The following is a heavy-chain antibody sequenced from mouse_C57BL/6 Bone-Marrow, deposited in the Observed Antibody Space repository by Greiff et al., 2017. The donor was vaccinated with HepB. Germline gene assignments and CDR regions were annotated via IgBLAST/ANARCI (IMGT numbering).Heavy chain of an antibody. CDR2: IWTGGGT. D-gene: IGHD1-1*01. Sequence: VMLVESGPGLVAPSQSLSITCTVSGFSLTSYAISWVRQPPGKGLEWLGVIWTGGGTNYNSALKSRLSISKDNSKSQVFLKMNSLQTDDTARYYCTRRSITTVVHWYFDVWGTGTTVTVSS. V-gene: IGHV2-9-1*01. CDR3: TRRSITTVVHWYFDV. J-gene: IGHJ1*03. CDR1: GFSLTSYA.